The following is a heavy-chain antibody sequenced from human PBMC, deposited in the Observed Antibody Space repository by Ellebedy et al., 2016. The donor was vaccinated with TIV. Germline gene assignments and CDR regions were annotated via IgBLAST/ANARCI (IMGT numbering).Heavy chain of an antibody. CDR1: GGSISSSSYY. CDR2: IYYSGST. V-gene: IGHV4-39*01. D-gene: IGHD5-12*01. J-gene: IGHJ4*02. Sequence: MPSETLSLTCTVSGGSISSSSYYWGWIRQPPGKGLEWIGSIYYSGSTYYNPSLKSRVTISVDTSKNQFSLKLSSVTAADTAVYYWARDSGGIRDYWGQGTLVTVSS. CDR3: ARDSGGIRDY.